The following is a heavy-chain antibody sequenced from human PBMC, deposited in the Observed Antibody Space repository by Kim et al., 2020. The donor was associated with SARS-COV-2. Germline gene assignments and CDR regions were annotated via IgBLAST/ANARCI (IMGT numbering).Heavy chain of an antibody. CDR1: GFTFSSYN. V-gene: IGHV3-21*01. Sequence: GGSLRLSCAASGFTFSSYNMNWVRQAPGKGLEWVSSISSSCSHIYYVDSVKGRFTISRDNAKNSLYLQMSSLRVEDTAVYYCARHSSGPYDYWGQGTLGT. CDR3: ARHSSGPYDY. J-gene: IGHJ4*02. CDR2: ISSSCSHI. D-gene: IGHD3-10*01.